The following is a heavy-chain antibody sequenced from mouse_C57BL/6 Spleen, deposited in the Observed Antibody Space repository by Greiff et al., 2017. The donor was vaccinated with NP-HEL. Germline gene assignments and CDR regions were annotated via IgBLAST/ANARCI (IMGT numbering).Heavy chain of an antibody. V-gene: IGHV2-2*01. CDR3: ARNDGYYGGYFDV. J-gene: IGHJ1*03. D-gene: IGHD2-3*01. CDR1: GFSLTSYG. Sequence: VQLQESGPGLVQPSQSLSITCTVSGFSLTSYGVHWVRQSPGKGLEWLGVIWSGGSTDYNAAFISRLSISKDNSKSQVFFKMNSLQADDTAIYYCARNDGYYGGYFDVWGTGTTVTVSS. CDR2: IWSGGST.